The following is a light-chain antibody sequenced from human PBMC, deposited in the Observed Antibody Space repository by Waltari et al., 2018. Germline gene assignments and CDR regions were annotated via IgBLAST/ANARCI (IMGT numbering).Light chain of an antibody. J-gene: IGKJ1*01. V-gene: IGKV1-5*01. Sequence: DIQMTQSPSTLSASVGDRVTITCRASQSIDSWLAWYQPKPGKAPKLLIYDASSLERGVPSRFSGSGSGTEFTLTISSLQPDDFATYYCQQYNSDSQNFGQGTKVEIK. CDR3: QQYNSDSQN. CDR2: DAS. CDR1: QSIDSW.